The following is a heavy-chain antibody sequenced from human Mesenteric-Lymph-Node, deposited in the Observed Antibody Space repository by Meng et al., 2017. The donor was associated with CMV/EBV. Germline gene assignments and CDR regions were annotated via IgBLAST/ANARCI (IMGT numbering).Heavy chain of an antibody. CDR1: GFTFDYYI. J-gene: IGHJ6*02. CDR2: INWDGGST. V-gene: IGHV3-43*01. CDR3: AKDIRHNSKYGDYYYGMDV. Sequence: GSLRLSCAASGFTFDYYIMHWVRQAPGKGLEWVSLINWDGGSTYYADSVKGRFTISRDNSKDSLYLQMNSLRTEDSALYYCAKDIRHNSKYGDYYYGMDVWGQGTTVTVSS. D-gene: IGHD6-13*01.